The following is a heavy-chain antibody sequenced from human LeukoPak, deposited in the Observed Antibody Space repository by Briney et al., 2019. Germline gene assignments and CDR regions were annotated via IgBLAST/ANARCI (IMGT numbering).Heavy chain of an antibody. CDR3: ARVVA. Sequence: GGSLRLSCAAPGFAFSSYAMHWVRQAPGKGLEWVAVISYDGSNKYYADSVKGRFTISRDNSKNTLYLQMNSLRAEDTAVYYCARVVAWGQGTMVTVSS. CDR2: ISYDGSNK. J-gene: IGHJ3*01. CDR1: GFAFSSYA. V-gene: IGHV3-30-3*01.